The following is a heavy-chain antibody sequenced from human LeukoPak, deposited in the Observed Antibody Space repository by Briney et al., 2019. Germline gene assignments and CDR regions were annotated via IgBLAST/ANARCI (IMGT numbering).Heavy chain of an antibody. CDR3: ARAPTFSSWFDY. CDR1: GFTFSDYY. Sequence: GGSLRLSCAASGFTFSDYYMSWIRQAPGKGLAWVSYISSSGSTIYYADSVKGRFTISRDNAKNSLYLQMNSLRAEDTAVYYCARAPTFSSWFDYWGQGTLVTVSS. J-gene: IGHJ4*02. CDR2: ISSSGSTI. D-gene: IGHD6-13*01. V-gene: IGHV3-11*01.